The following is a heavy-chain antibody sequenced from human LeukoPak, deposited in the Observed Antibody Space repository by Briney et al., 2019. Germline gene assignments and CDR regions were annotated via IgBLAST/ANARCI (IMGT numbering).Heavy chain of an antibody. CDR1: GGSISSYY. V-gene: IGHV4-59*01. CDR3: ARHDYRNDPDRYGMDV. D-gene: IGHD4-11*01. Sequence: PSETLSLTCTVSGGSISSYYWSWIRQPPGKGLEWIGYIYYSGSTNYNPSLKSRVTISVDTSKNQFSLKLSSATAADTAVYYCARHDYRNDPDRYGMDVWGQGTTVTVSS. J-gene: IGHJ6*02. CDR2: IYYSGST.